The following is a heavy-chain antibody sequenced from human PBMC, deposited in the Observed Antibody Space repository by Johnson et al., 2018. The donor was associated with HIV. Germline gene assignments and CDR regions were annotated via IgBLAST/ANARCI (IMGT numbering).Heavy chain of an antibody. V-gene: IGHV3-64*01. CDR1: GFTFSSYA. Sequence: VQLVESGGGVVQPGRSLRLSCAASGFTFSSYAMHWVRQAPGKGLEYVSAISSNGGSTYYANSVKGRFTISRDNSKNTLYLQMDSLRAGDTALYYCARAKRDYYGSGGVGAFDIWGQGTMVTVSS. CDR2: ISSNGGST. J-gene: IGHJ3*02. CDR3: ARAKRDYYGSGGVGAFDI. D-gene: IGHD3-10*01.